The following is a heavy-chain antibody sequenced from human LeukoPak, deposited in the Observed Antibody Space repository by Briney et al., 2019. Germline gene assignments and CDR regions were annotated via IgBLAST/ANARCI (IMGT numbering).Heavy chain of an antibody. CDR3: ARATNFYYYYGMDV. CDR1: GYTFTSYY. CDR2: INPSSGAT. D-gene: IGHD1-26*01. V-gene: IGHV1-46*01. J-gene: IGHJ6*02. Sequence: ASVKVSCETSGYTFTSYYIHWVRQAPGQGLEWMGIINPSSGATNYAQKFQGRVTMTRDTSTGTVYMELSSQRSEDTAVYYCARATNFYYYYGMDVWGQGTTVTVSS.